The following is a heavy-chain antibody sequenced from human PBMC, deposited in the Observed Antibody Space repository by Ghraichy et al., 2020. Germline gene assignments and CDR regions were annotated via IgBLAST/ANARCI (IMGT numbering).Heavy chain of an antibody. J-gene: IGHJ4*02. CDR2: INWNGGST. Sequence: GGSLRLSCAASGFTFDDYGMSWVRQAPGKGLEWVSGINWNGGSTGYADSVKGRFTISRDNAKNSLYLQMNSLRAEDTALYYCARDPSGWYVGKVRYFDYWGQGTLVTVSS. CDR3: ARDPSGWYVGKVRYFDY. D-gene: IGHD6-19*01. V-gene: IGHV3-20*04. CDR1: GFTFDDYG.